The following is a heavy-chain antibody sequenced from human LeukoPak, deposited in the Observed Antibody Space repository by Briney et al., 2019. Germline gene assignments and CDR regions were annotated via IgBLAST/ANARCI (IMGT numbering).Heavy chain of an antibody. CDR1: GFTFSSYA. Sequence: GGSLRLYCAASGFTFSSYAMHWVRQAPGKGLEWVAVISYDGSNKYYADSVKGRFTISRDNSKNTLYLQMNSLRAEDTAVYYCARDSRPFAGDDAFDIWGQGTMVTVSS. CDR3: ARDSRPFAGDDAFDI. CDR2: ISYDGSNK. V-gene: IGHV3-30*04. D-gene: IGHD2-21*01. J-gene: IGHJ3*02.